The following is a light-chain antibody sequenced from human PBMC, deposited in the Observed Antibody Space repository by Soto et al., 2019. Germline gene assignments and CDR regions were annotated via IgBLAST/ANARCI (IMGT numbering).Light chain of an antibody. J-gene: IGLJ2*01. V-gene: IGLV1-40*01. CDR1: SSNIGAGYD. Sequence: QSVLTQPPSVSGAPGQRVTISCTGNSSNIGAGYDVHWYQQLPGTAPKVLIYGNTNRPSGVPDRFSGSKSGTSASLAIIGRQAEDEADYYCQSYDSSLSGVLFGGGTKLTVL. CDR3: QSYDSSLSGVL. CDR2: GNT.